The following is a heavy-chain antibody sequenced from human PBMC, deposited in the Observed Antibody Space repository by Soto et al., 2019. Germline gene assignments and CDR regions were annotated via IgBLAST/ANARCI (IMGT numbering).Heavy chain of an antibody. V-gene: IGHV3-53*01. D-gene: IGHD3-16*01. Sequence: VQLVESGGGLIQPGGSLRLSCAASGFTVSNNHMTWARQAAGKVLELVSFVHGGGSTSYADSVKGRFTISRDNSKNTLSLQMDSLRAEDSAIYYCAGRLTTAASLDYWGRGTLVTVSS. CDR2: VHGGGST. CDR1: GFTVSNNH. CDR3: AGRLTTAASLDY. J-gene: IGHJ4*02.